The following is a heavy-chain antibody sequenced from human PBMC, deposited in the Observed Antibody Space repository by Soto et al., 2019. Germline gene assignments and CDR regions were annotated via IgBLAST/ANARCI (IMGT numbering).Heavy chain of an antibody. CDR2: IYYSGST. J-gene: IGHJ4*02. Sequence: SETLSLTCTVSGGSVSSGSYYWSWIRQPPGKGLEWIGYIYYSGSTNYNPSLKSRVTISVDTSKNQFSLKLSSVTAADTAVYYCASVNVDTAMVDWGQGTLVTVSS. V-gene: IGHV4-61*01. CDR1: GGSVSSGSYY. D-gene: IGHD5-18*01. CDR3: ASVNVDTAMVD.